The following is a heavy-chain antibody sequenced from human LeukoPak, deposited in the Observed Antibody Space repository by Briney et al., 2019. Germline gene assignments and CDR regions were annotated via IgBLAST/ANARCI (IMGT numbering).Heavy chain of an antibody. CDR3: ARVASYYVSVR. CDR2: ISSSSSYI. J-gene: IGHJ4*02. V-gene: IGHV3-21*01. Sequence: PGGSLRLPCAASGFTFSSYGMNWVRQAPGKGLEWVSSISSSSSYIYYADSVKGRFTISRDNAKNSLYLQMSSLRAEDTAVYYCARVASYYVSVRWGQGTLVTVSS. D-gene: IGHD1-26*01. CDR1: GFTFSSYG.